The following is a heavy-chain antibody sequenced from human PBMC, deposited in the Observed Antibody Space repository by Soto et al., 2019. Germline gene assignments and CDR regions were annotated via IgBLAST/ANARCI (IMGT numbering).Heavy chain of an antibody. CDR1: GFTFSSYG. Sequence: GGSLTLSCAASGFTFSSYGMHWVRQAPGKGLEWVAVISYDGSNKYYADSVKGRFTISRDNSKNTLYLQMNSLRAEDTAVYYCAKDFQQLGDYYYYYYMDVWGKGTTVTVSS. D-gene: IGHD6-13*01. V-gene: IGHV3-30*18. CDR3: AKDFQQLGDYYYYYYMDV. CDR2: ISYDGSNK. J-gene: IGHJ6*03.